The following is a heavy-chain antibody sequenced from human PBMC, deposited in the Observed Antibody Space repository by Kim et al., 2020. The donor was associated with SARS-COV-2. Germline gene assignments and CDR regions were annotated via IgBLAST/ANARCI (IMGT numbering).Heavy chain of an antibody. Sequence: GGSLRLSCAASGFTFSSYAMNWVRQAPGKGLDWVSGISGGGSTKYFADSVKGRFTISRDNSKNTLYLQMNSLRAEDTAVYYCARDSPVSAPIDYWGQGTLVTVSS. CDR1: GFTFSSYA. CDR2: ISGGGSTK. V-gene: IGHV3-23*01. CDR3: ARDSPVSAPIDY. J-gene: IGHJ4*02.